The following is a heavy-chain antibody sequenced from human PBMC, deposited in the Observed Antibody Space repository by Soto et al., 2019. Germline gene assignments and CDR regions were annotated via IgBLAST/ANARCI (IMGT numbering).Heavy chain of an antibody. V-gene: IGHV4-4*02. J-gene: IGHJ6*02. CDR3: AYSSGWWRLDV. CDR1: GGSINNGYW. D-gene: IGHD6-19*01. CDR2: KHHSGST. Sequence: QVHLQESGPGLVKPSGTLSLTCGVSGGSINNGYWWTWVRQPPGKGLEWIGEKHHSGSTNYNLSLNSRVSISLDKTKNQFSLILSPVTAADTAAYYCAYSSGWWRLDVWGQGTTVTVSS.